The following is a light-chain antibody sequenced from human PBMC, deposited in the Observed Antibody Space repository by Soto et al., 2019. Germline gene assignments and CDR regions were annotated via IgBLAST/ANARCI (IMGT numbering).Light chain of an antibody. CDR1: TGDVTSGHY. V-gene: IGLV7-46*01. Sequence: QAVVTQEPSLTVSPGGTVTLTCGSSTGDVTSGHYPYWFQQKPGQAPTTLIYDTNDKHSWTPARFSGSLLGGKAALTLSGAQPEDEADYYCLLFYNGPCVFGGGTKLTVL. CDR3: LLFYNGPCV. J-gene: IGLJ3*02. CDR2: DTN.